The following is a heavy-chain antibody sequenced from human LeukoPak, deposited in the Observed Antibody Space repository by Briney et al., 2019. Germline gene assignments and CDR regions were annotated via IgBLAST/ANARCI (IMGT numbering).Heavy chain of an antibody. D-gene: IGHD6-13*01. CDR1: GFTFSSYG. J-gene: IGHJ4*02. CDR2: ISYDGSNK. V-gene: IGHV3-30*03. Sequence: GRSLRLSCAASGFTFSSYGMHWVRQAPGKGLEWVAVISYDGSNKYYADSVKGRFTISRDNSKNTLYLQMNSLRAEDTAVYYCARTLFSSSRYYFDYWGQGTLVTVSS. CDR3: ARTLFSSSRYYFDY.